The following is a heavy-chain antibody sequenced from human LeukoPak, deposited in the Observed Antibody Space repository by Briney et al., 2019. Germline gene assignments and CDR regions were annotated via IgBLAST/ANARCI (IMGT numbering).Heavy chain of an antibody. D-gene: IGHD4-17*01. CDR1: GYTFTKYG. CDR3: ARGDDYGDYWGLY. Sequence: WASVKVSCKASGYTFTKYGITWVRQAPGQGLEWMGWISTYNGNTNYAQKLQGRATMTTDTSTSTAYMELRSLIPDDAAVYYCARGDDYGDYWGLYWGQGTLVTVSS. CDR2: ISTYNGNT. J-gene: IGHJ4*02. V-gene: IGHV1-18*01.